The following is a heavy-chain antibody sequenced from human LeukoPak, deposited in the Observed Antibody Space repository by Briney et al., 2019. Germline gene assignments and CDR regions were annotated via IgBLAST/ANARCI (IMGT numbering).Heavy chain of an antibody. CDR3: AKDQWAAAGTGWDY. CDR2: IWYDGSNK. J-gene: IGHJ4*02. D-gene: IGHD6-13*01. V-gene: IGHV3-30*02. Sequence: GGSLRLTCAASRFTFSSYGMHWVRQAPGKGLEWVAVIWYDGSNKYYADSVKGRFTISRDNSRNTLYLQMNSLRAEDTAVYYCAKDQWAAAGTGWDYWGQGTLVTVSS. CDR1: RFTFSSYG.